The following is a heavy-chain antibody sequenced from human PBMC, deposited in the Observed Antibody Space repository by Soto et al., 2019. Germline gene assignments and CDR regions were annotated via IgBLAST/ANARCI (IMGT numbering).Heavy chain of an antibody. V-gene: IGHV4-59*01. CDR3: ARDIMGTNYYYYGMEG. D-gene: IGHD2-8*01. J-gene: IGHJ6*02. Sequence: PSETLSLTCTVSGGSISSYYWSWIRQPPGKGLEWIGYIYYSGSTNYNPSLKSRVTISVDTSKNQFSLKLSSVTAADTAVYYCARDIMGTNYYYYGMEGWGQGPTVTVSS. CDR1: GGSISSYY. CDR2: IYYSGST.